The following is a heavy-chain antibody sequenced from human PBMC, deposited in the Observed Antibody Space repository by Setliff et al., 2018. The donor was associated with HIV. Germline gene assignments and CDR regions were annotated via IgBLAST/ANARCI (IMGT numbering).Heavy chain of an antibody. Sequence: SLSLSCEASGFTLRSYAMYWVRQAPGKGLEWVAGISGAGATTYYADSVKGRFTISRDNSKDTLYLQMNSLRAEDTAVYYCAKDGYSDYLNSYFDYWGQGTLVTVSS. CDR1: GFTLRSYA. V-gene: IGHV3-23*01. CDR3: AKDGYSDYLNSYFDY. J-gene: IGHJ4*02. CDR2: ISGAGATT. D-gene: IGHD4-17*01.